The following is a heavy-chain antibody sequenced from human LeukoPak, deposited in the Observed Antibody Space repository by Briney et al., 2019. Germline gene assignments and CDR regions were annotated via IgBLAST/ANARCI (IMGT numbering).Heavy chain of an antibody. Sequence: GGSLRLSCAASGFTFSSYSMNWVRQAPGKGLEWVSFISGSSSYIYYADSLKGRFTISRDNAKNSLFLQMNSLRAEDTAVYYCARSHSSSYYYYYMDVWGKGTTVTVSS. CDR3: ARSHSSSYYYYYMDV. J-gene: IGHJ6*03. CDR2: ISGSSSYI. V-gene: IGHV3-21*01. D-gene: IGHD6-6*01. CDR1: GFTFSSYS.